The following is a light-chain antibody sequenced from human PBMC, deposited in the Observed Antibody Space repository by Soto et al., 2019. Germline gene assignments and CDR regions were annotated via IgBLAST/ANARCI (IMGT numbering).Light chain of an antibody. V-gene: IGLV2-14*01. CDR2: EVS. CDR3: SSYTSSRAYV. Sequence: QSVLTQPASVSGSPGQSSTIACTGPITDVGGYNYVSWYQQQSGKAPKLMIHEVSNRPSGVSNRFSGSKSGNTASLTISGLQAEDEADYYCSSYTSSRAYVFGIGTKVTVL. J-gene: IGLJ1*01. CDR1: ITDVGGYNY.